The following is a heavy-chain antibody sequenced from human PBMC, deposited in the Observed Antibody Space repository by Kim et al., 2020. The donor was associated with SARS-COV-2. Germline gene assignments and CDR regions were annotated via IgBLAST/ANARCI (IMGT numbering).Heavy chain of an antibody. Sequence: GGSLRLSCAASGFTFSSYAMSWVRQAPGKGLEWVSAISGSGGSTYYADSVKGRFTISRDNSKNTLYLQMNSLRAEDTAVYYCAKDYFALGGYSYGFPADAFDIWGQGTMVTVSS. CDR3: AKDYFALGGYSYGFPADAFDI. CDR2: ISGSGGST. D-gene: IGHD5-18*01. V-gene: IGHV3-23*01. CDR1: GFTFSSYA. J-gene: IGHJ3*02.